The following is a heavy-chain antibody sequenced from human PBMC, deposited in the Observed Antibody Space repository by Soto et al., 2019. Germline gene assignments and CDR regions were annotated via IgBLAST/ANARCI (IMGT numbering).Heavy chain of an antibody. CDR1: GYTFTGYY. CDR3: ARDLGSGGSPGYPYYYYGMDV. CDR2: INPNSGGT. J-gene: IGHJ6*02. D-gene: IGHD2-15*01. Sequence: ASVKVSCKASGYTFTGYYMHWVRQAPGQGLEWMGWINPNSGGTNYAQKFQGWVTMTRDTSISTAYMELSRLRSDDTAVYYCARDLGSGGSPGYPYYYYGMDVWGQGTTVTVSS. V-gene: IGHV1-2*04.